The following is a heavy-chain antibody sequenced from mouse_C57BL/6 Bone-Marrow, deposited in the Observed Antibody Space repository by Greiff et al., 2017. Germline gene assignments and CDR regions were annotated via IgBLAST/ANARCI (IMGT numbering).Heavy chain of an antibody. CDR3: ARRGLGDY. CDR2: IYPGSGHT. Sequence: VQLQQSGAELVRPGASVKLSCKASGYNFNDYYINWVKQRPGQGLEWIGRIYPGSGHTDDNGKFKGKATLTAEKSSSTAYMQLSSLTSEDSAVYFCARRGLGDYWGQGTTLTVSS. CDR1: GYNFNDYY. V-gene: IGHV1-76*01. D-gene: IGHD3-3*01. J-gene: IGHJ2*01.